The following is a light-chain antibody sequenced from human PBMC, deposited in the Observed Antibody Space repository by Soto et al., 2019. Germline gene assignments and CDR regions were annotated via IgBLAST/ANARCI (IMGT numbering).Light chain of an antibody. CDR3: CSYAGSSTPLV. V-gene: IGLV2-23*01. CDR1: SSDVGSYNL. CDR2: EGS. J-gene: IGLJ1*01. Sequence: QSALTHPASVSGSPGQSITISCTGTSSDVGSYNLVSWYQQHPGKAPKLMIYEGSKRPSGVSNRFSGSKSGNTASLTISGLQAEDEADYYCCSYAGSSTPLVFGTGTKVTVL.